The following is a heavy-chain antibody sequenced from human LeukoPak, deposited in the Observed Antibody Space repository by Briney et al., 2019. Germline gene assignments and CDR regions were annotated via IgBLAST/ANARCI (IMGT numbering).Heavy chain of an antibody. CDR3: ARDRAGRVVTARRYFDL. D-gene: IGHD2-21*02. CDR2: ITSSSSYI. CDR1: GFTFSSYT. V-gene: IGHV3-21*01. J-gene: IGHJ2*01. Sequence: PGGSLRLSCAASGFTFSSYTMNWVRQAPGRGLEWVSSITSSSSYIYYADSVKGRFTISRDNAKNSLYLQMNSLRAEDTAVYYCARDRAGRVVTARRYFDLWGRGTLVTVSS.